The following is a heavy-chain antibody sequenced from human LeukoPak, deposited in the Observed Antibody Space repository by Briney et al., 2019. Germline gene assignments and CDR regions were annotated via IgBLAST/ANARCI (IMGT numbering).Heavy chain of an antibody. V-gene: IGHV3-30*01. Sequence: GGSLRLSCAASGVTFSSYAMHWVRQAPGKGLECVAVISYDGSNEYYADSVKGRFTISRDNSKNTLYLQMNSLRAEDTAVYYCARDRASSQPYYMDVWGKGTTVTVSS. CDR1: GVTFSSYA. D-gene: IGHD6-13*01. CDR3: ARDRASSQPYYMDV. J-gene: IGHJ6*03. CDR2: ISYDGSNE.